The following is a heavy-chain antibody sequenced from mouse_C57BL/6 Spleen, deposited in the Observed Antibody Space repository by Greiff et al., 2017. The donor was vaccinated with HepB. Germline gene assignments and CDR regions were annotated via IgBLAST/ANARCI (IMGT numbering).Heavy chain of an antibody. CDR3: ARLNYYGSSSPPYFDG. J-gene: IGHJ2*01. CDR2: INPYNGDT. V-gene: IGHV1-20*01. D-gene: IGHD1-1*01. Sequence: VQLKESGPELVKPGDSVKISCKASGYSFTGYFMNWVMQSHGKSLEWIGRINPYNGDTFYNQKFKGKATLTVDKSSSTAHMELRSLTSEDAAVYYCARLNYYGSSSPPYFDGWGQGTTLTVSS. CDR1: GYSFTGYF.